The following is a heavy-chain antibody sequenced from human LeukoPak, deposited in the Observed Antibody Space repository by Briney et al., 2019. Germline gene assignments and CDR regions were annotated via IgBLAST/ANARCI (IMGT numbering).Heavy chain of an antibody. CDR2: ITSSSSYI. CDR1: GFTFSTYN. J-gene: IGHJ3*02. Sequence: PGGSLRLSCAASGFTFSTYNMNWVRQAPGKGLEWVSSITSSSSYIYYADSVKGRFTISRDNSKNALYLQMNSLRAEDTAVYYCAKDTPSIYYYDSSGYSQGYAFDIWGQGTMVPSLQ. D-gene: IGHD3-22*01. CDR3: AKDTPSIYYYDSSGYSQGYAFDI. V-gene: IGHV3-21*04.